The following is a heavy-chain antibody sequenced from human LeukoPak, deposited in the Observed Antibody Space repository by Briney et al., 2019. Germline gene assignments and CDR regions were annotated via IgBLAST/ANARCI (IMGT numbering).Heavy chain of an antibody. J-gene: IGHJ3*02. D-gene: IGHD2-15*01. V-gene: IGHV3-30*04. Sequence: GGSLRLSCAASGFTFSSYAMHWVGQAPGKGREWVAVISYDGSNKYYADSVKGRFTISRDDTKNSLYLQMNSLRAEDTAVYYCAKDGGSDPDSFDIWGQGTMVTVSS. CDR1: GFTFSSYA. CDR2: ISYDGSNK. CDR3: AKDGGSDPDSFDI.